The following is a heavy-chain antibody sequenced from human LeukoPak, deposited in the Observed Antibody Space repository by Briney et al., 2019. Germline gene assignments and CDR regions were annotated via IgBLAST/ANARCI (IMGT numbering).Heavy chain of an antibody. CDR2: ISSSGSTI. D-gene: IGHD4-11*01. J-gene: IGHJ6*02. V-gene: IGHV3-48*04. Sequence: GGSLRLSCAASGFTFSSYAMSWVRQAPGKGLEWVSYISSSGSTIYYADSVKGRFTISRDNAKNSLYLQMNSLRAEDTAVYYCARDGTTVTTSVTYYYYYGMDVWGQGTTVTVSS. CDR3: ARDGTTVTTSVTYYYYYGMDV. CDR1: GFTFSSYA.